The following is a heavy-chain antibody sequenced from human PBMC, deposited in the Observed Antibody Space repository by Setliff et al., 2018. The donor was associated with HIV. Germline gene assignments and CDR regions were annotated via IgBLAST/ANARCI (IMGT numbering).Heavy chain of an antibody. CDR1: GFNVSSNY. CDR3: ARETGQFLL. Sequence: GESLKISCAASGFNVSSNYMNWVRQAPGRGLEWVSGIQNHGTTYYADSVKGRFSVSRDMSRNILYLQMHDLSAEDSALYYCARETGQFLLWGPGTLVTVSS. V-gene: IGHV3-66*01. J-gene: IGHJ4*02. CDR2: IQNHGTT. D-gene: IGHD2-21*01.